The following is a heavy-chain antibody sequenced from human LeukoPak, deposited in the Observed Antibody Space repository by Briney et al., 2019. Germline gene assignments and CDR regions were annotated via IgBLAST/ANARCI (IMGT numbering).Heavy chain of an antibody. CDR2: ISAYNGNT. D-gene: IGHD3-9*01. CDR1: GYTFTSYG. V-gene: IGHV1-18*01. CDR3: ARDDGAPSYYDILTGYYPEAFDI. J-gene: IGHJ3*02. Sequence: ASVKVSCKASGYTFTSYGIGWVRQAPGQGLEWMGWISAYNGNTNYAQKLQGRVTMTTDTSTSTAYMELRSLRSDDTAVYYCARDDGAPSYYDILTGYYPEAFDIWGQGTMVTVSS.